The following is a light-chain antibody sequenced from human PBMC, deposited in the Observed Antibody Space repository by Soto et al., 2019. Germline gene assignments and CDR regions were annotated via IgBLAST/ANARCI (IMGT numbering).Light chain of an antibody. CDR2: AAS. V-gene: IGKV1-27*01. Sequence: DIQMTQFPSSLSASLGDRVTITCWASQGIGNYLAWYQLQPGKVPKLLIYAASTLQSGVPSRFSGSGSGTDFTLTISSLQPEDVATYFCQKYNSAPRTFGQGTKVEI. CDR3: QKYNSAPRT. CDR1: QGIGNY. J-gene: IGKJ1*01.